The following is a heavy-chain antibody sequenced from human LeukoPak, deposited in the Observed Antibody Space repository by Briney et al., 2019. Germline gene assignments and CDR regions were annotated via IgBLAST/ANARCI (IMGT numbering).Heavy chain of an antibody. J-gene: IGHJ6*02. CDR2: IYYSGST. D-gene: IGHD6-19*01. Sequence: SETLSLTCTVSGGSISSGGYYWSWIRPHPGKGLEWIGYIYYSGSTYYNPSLKSRVTISVDTSKNQFSLKLSSVTAADTAVYYCARGRIAVAGYGMDVWGQGTTVTVSS. V-gene: IGHV4-31*03. CDR1: GGSISSGGYY. CDR3: ARGRIAVAGYGMDV.